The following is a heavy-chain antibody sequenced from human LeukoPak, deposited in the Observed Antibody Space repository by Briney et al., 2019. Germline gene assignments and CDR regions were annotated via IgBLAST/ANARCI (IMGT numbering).Heavy chain of an antibody. CDR2: IYYSGST. CDR1: GGSISSYY. D-gene: IGHD6-13*01. CDR3: ARTSSWSRLFDY. V-gene: IGHV4-59*01. J-gene: IGHJ4*02. Sequence: PSQTLSLTCTVSGGSISSYYWSWIRQPPGKGLEWIGYIYYSGSTNYNPSLKSRVTISVDTSKNQFSLKLSSVTAADTAVYYCARTSSWSRLFDYWGQGTLVTVSS.